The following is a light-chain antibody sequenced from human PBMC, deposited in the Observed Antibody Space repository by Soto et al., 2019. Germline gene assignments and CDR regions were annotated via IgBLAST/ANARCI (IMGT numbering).Light chain of an antibody. Sequence: QSVLTQPPSMSAAPGQKVTISCSGSTSNIENNYVSWYQHLPGTAPKLLIYDNDERPSGIPDRFSASKSGTSATLGITGLPVGGGADYYCGAWDSSLSVVLFGGGTKLTVL. CDR1: TSNIENNY. CDR2: DND. CDR3: GAWDSSLSVVL. V-gene: IGLV1-51*01. J-gene: IGLJ2*01.